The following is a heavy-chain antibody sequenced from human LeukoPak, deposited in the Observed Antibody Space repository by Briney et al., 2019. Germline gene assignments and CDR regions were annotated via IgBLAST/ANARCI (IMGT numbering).Heavy chain of an antibody. V-gene: IGHV4-39*07. J-gene: IGHJ4*02. D-gene: IGHD3-10*01. CDR1: GGSISSSSYY. CDR3: ARDLRFGELLYPY. Sequence: SETLSLTCTVSGGSISSSSYYWGWIRQPPGKGLEWIGSIYYSGSTYYNPSLKSRVTISVDTSKNQFSLKLSSVTAADTAVYYCARDLRFGELLYPYWGQGTLVTVSS. CDR2: IYYSGST.